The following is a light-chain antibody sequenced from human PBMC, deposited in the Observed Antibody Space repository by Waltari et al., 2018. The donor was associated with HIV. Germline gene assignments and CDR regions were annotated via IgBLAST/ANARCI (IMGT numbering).Light chain of an antibody. Sequence: QSVLTQPPSVSGAPGQRVTISCTGSSSNIGAGYHVHWYQQLPGTAPKLLSYGNSRRPAGVPVRLSGSKSGASSSLAITGLQAEDDADYHRHSHDSSLSGYVFGTGTKVTVL. CDR3: HSHDSSLSGYV. CDR1: SSNIGAGYH. CDR2: GNS. V-gene: IGLV1-40*01. J-gene: IGLJ1*01.